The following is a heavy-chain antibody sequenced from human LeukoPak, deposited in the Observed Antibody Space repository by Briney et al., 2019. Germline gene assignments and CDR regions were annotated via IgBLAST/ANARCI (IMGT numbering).Heavy chain of an antibody. Sequence: GGSLRLSCAASGFTFSSYSMNWVRQAPGKGLEWVSYISSSSSTIYYADSVKGRFTISRDNAKNSLYLQMNSLRAEDTAVYYCARDQSYYYGSGNYWGQGTLVTVSS. CDR3: ARDQSYYYGSGNY. D-gene: IGHD3-10*01. J-gene: IGHJ4*02. CDR1: GFTFSSYS. CDR2: ISSSSSTI. V-gene: IGHV3-48*04.